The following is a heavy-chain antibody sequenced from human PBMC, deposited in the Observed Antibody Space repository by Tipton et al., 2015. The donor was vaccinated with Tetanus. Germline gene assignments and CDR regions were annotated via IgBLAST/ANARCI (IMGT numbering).Heavy chain of an antibody. CDR3: ARDQLDYYDSSGYYYYGMDV. V-gene: IGHV1-2*02. CDR1: GYTFTGYY. J-gene: IGHJ6*02. Sequence: QVQLVQSGAEVKKPGASVKVSCKSSGYTFTGYYMHWVRQATGQELEWMSWINPNSGDTNYAQKFQGRVTMTRDTSISTAYMELSRLRSDDTAVYYCARDQLDYYDSSGYYYYGMDVWGQGTTVTVSS. D-gene: IGHD3-22*01. CDR2: INPNSGDT.